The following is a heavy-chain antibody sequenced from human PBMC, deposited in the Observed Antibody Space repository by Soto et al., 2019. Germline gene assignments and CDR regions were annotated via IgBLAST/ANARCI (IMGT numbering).Heavy chain of an antibody. V-gene: IGHV3-74*01. D-gene: IGHD3-16*02. Sequence: SGGSLRLSCAASGFTFSSYWMHWVRQVPEKGLVWVSRINSDGSITNYADAVKGRFTISRDNVKNTLYLQMNSLRAEDTAVYYCVRYPRSVGGSYRPDYWGQGTLVTSPQ. CDR2: INSDGSIT. CDR1: GFTFSSYW. CDR3: VRYPRSVGGSYRPDY. J-gene: IGHJ4*02.